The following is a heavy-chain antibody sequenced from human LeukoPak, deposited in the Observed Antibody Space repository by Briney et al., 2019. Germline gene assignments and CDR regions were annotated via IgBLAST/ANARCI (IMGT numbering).Heavy chain of an antibody. D-gene: IGHD3-22*01. CDR2: IYTSGST. CDR3: ARLPPSYYYDSSGYYPAYYYYGMDV. J-gene: IGHJ6*02. Sequence: PSETLSLTCTVSGGSLSSGSYYWGWIRPPAGKGLEGIGRIYTSGSTNYNPSLKSLVTISVDTSKNPFSLKPSSVPAPDTAVYYCARLPPSYYYDSSGYYPAYYYYGMDVWGQGTTVTVSS. V-gene: IGHV4-61*02. CDR1: GGSLSSGSYY.